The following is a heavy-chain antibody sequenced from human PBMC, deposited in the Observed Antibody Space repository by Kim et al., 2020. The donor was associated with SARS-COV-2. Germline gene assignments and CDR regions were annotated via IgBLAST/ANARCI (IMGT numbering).Heavy chain of an antibody. J-gene: IGHJ6*02. D-gene: IGHD3-10*01. V-gene: IGHV4-34*01. Sequence: PKSRCTISVDTAKNQFSLKRSSVTAADTAVYYCARGDYGSGSYPKYGMDVWGQGTTVTVSS. CDR3: ARGDYGSGSYPKYGMDV.